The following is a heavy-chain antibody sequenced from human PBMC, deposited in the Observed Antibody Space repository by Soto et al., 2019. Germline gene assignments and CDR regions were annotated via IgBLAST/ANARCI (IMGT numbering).Heavy chain of an antibody. D-gene: IGHD5-18*01. CDR2: ISHDRTVK. Sequence: PGGSLRLSCAASRFTFSNYGMQWVRQAPGKGLEWVAVISHDRTVKYYADSVKGRFTISRDNFQNTLDLQMDSLRAEDTAVYYCAKERDTRSSSCFDSWGQGTLVTVSS. CDR1: RFTFSNYG. V-gene: IGHV3-30*18. CDR3: AKERDTRSSSCFDS. J-gene: IGHJ4*02.